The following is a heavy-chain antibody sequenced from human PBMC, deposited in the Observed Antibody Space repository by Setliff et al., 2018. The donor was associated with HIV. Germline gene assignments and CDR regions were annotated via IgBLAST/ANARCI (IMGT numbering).Heavy chain of an antibody. CDR1: GESISSGSYF. CDR3: ARNFWNGPPDDYYYGMDV. Sequence: PAETLSLTCSVSGESISSGSYFWGWIRQTPGKGLEWIGRICTRGTPNYNPSLKRRVTMSLDTSKNQFSLKVRSVTASDTAVYYRARNFWNGPPDDYYYGMDVWGQGTTVTVSS. J-gene: IGHJ6*02. D-gene: IGHD3-3*01. V-gene: IGHV4-61*02. CDR2: ICTRGTP.